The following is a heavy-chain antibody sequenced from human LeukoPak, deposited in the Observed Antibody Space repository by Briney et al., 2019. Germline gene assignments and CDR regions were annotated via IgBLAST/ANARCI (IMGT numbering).Heavy chain of an antibody. CDR3: ASGTIVGARGADN. CDR2: ISGTSVHI. J-gene: IGHJ4*02. D-gene: IGHD1-26*01. CDR1: GFIFSTSS. V-gene: IGHV3-21*01. Sequence: PGGSLRLSCSASGFIFSTSSMKWFRQAPGEALEWVSAISGTSVHIYYADLVKGRFTISRDNVKESLYLHMNSLRAEDTAVYYCASGTIVGARGADNWGQGTLVTVSS.